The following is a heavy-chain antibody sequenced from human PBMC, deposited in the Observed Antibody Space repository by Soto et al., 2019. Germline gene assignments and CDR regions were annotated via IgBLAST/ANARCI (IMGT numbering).Heavy chain of an antibody. CDR2: ISAYNGNT. J-gene: IGHJ6*02. Sequence: ASVQVSCKASGYTFTSYGISWVRQAPGQGLEWMGWISAYNGNTNYAQKLQGRVTMTTDTSTSTDYMELRSLRSDDTAVYYCARDLEDIVATILPYYYGMDFWGQGTTVTVSS. D-gene: IGHD5-12*01. CDR1: GYTFTSYG. V-gene: IGHV1-18*01. CDR3: ARDLEDIVATILPYYYGMDF.